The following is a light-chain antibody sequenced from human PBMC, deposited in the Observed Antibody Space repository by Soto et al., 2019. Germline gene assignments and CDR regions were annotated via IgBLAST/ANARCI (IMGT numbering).Light chain of an antibody. CDR2: GAS. Sequence: EIVLTQSPGTLSLSPGERATLSCRASQSVSSSYLAWYQQKPGQAPRLLIYGASSRATGIPDRFSVSGSGTDFTLTISRLEPEDFAVYYCQQYGSSPFTFGPGTKVDI. V-gene: IGKV3-20*01. CDR3: QQYGSSPFT. CDR1: QSVSSSY. J-gene: IGKJ3*01.